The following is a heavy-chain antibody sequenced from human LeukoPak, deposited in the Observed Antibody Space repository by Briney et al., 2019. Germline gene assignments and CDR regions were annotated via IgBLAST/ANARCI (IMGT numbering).Heavy chain of an antibody. D-gene: IGHD3-22*01. CDR2: ISGSGGST. CDR1: GFTFNDNG. J-gene: IGHJ4*02. V-gene: IGHV3-23*01. Sequence: GGSLRISCAASGFTFNDNGMHWVRQAPGKGLEWVSAISGSGGSTYYADSVKGRFTISRDNSKNTLYLQMNSLRAEDTAVYYCAKDTHDSSGLWGQGTLVTVSS. CDR3: AKDTHDSSGL.